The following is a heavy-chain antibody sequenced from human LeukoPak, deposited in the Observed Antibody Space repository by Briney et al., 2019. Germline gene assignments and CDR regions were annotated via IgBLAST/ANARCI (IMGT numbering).Heavy chain of an antibody. D-gene: IGHD3-10*01. CDR2: IKQDGSEK. V-gene: IGHV3-7*01. CDR1: GFSFSRYW. CDR3: ARAGQEWFGELGFDQ. Sequence: PGGSLRLSCAASGFSFSRYWMSWVRQAPGKGLEWVANIKQDGSEKNYVESVKGRFTISRDNAKNSLYLQTNSLRAEDKAVYYCARAGQEWFGELGFDQWGQGTLVIVSS. J-gene: IGHJ4*02.